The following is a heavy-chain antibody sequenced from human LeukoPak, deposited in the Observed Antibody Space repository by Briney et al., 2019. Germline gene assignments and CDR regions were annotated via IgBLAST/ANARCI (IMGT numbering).Heavy chain of an antibody. J-gene: IGHJ4*02. D-gene: IGHD3-22*01. Sequence: GGSLRLSCAASGFTFSSYSMNWVRQAPGKGLEWVSSISSSSSYIYYADSVKGRFTISRDNAKNSLYLQMNSLRAEDTAVYYCARHGRRYYYDSSGYYLFDYWGQGTLVTVSS. CDR1: GFTFSSYS. V-gene: IGHV3-21*01. CDR3: ARHGRRYYYDSSGYYLFDY. CDR2: ISSSSSYI.